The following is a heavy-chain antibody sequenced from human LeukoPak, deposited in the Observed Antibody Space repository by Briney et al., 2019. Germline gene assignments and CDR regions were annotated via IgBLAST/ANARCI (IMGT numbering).Heavy chain of an antibody. D-gene: IGHD3-10*01. Sequence: ASVKVSCKASGYTFTSYGISWVRQAPGQGLEWMGWITRYNGNTNYAQKLQGRVTMTTVSSTSTAYMELRSLRSDDTAVYYCARSRTPRITMVRGVISLKTWGQGTLVTVSS. CDR2: ITRYNGNT. CDR1: GYTFTSYG. V-gene: IGHV1-18*01. CDR3: ARSRTPRITMVRGVISLKT. J-gene: IGHJ5*02.